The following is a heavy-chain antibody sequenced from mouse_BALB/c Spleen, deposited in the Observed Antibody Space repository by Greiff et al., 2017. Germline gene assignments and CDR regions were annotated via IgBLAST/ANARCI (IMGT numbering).Heavy chain of an antibody. J-gene: IGHJ3*01. Sequence: EVMLVESGGGLVQPGGSLRLSYATSGFTFSDFYMEWVRQPPGKRLEWIAASRNKANDYTTEYSASVKGRFIVSRDTSQSILYLQMNALRAEDTAIYYCARDAYYRYDDWFAYWGQGTLVTVSA. V-gene: IGHV7-1*02. CDR1: GFTFSDFY. CDR2: SRNKANDYTT. D-gene: IGHD2-14*01. CDR3: ARDAYYRYDDWFAY.